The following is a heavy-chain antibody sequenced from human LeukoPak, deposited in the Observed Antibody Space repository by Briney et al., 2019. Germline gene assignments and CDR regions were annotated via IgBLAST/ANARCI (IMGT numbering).Heavy chain of an antibody. CDR1: GVSISSYY. CDR2: IYYSGST. CDR3: ARERGARSSWYGNWFDP. V-gene: IGHV4-59*01. D-gene: IGHD6-13*01. Sequence: SETLSLTCTVSGVSISSYYWSWIRQPPGKGLEWVGYIYYSGSTNYNPSLKSRVTISVDTSKNQFSLKLSSVTAADTAVYYCARERGARSSWYGNWFDPWGQGTLVTVS. J-gene: IGHJ5*02.